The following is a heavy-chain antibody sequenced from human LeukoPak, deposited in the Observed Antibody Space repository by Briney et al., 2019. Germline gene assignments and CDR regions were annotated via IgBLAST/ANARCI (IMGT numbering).Heavy chain of an antibody. Sequence: ASVKVSCTASGYTFTRYEISWVRQAPGQGLEWMGWISAYNGNTNYAQKLQGRVTMTTDTSTSTAYMELRSLRSDDTAVYYCARSKYSSGDYWGQGTLVTVSS. V-gene: IGHV1-18*01. CDR2: ISAYNGNT. CDR1: GYTFTRYE. CDR3: ARSKYSSGDY. D-gene: IGHD2-21*01. J-gene: IGHJ4*02.